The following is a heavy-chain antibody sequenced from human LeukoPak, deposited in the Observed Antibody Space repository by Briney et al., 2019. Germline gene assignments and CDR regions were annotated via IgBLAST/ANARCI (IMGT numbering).Heavy chain of an antibody. CDR1: GFTFGDYA. Sequence: GGSLRLSCTASGFTFGDYAMSWVRQAPGKGQEWVGFIRSKAYGGTTEYAASVKGRFTISRDDSKSIAYLQMNSLKTEDTAVYYCTRAGYDFWSGYYTGMVGYYFDYWGQGTLATVSS. CDR3: TRAGYDFWSGYYTGMVGYYFDY. J-gene: IGHJ4*02. D-gene: IGHD3-3*01. CDR2: IRSKAYGGTT. V-gene: IGHV3-49*04.